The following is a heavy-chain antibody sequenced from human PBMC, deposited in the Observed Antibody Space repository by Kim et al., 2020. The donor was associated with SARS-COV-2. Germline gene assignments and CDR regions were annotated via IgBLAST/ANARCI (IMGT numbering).Heavy chain of an antibody. CDR3: ASLPGFVGATTSDAFDI. J-gene: IGHJ3*02. CDR1: GFTFSSYA. D-gene: IGHD1-26*01. V-gene: IGHV3-30*04. CDR2: ISYDGSNK. Sequence: GGSLRLSCAASGFTFSSYAMHWVRQAPGKGLEWVAVISYDGSNKYYADSVKGRFTISRDNSKNTLYLQMNSLRAEDTAVYYCASLPGFVGATTSDAFDI.